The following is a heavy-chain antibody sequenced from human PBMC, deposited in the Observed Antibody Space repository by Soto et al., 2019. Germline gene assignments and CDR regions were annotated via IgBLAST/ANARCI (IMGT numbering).Heavy chain of an antibody. D-gene: IGHD6-13*01. Sequence: ASVKVSCKVSGYTLTELSMHWVRQAPGKGLEWMGGFDPEDGETIYAQKFQGRVTMTEDTSTDTAYMELSSLRSEDTAVYYCATAYSSPTKLDYWVQVTLVTVSS. CDR3: ATAYSSPTKLDY. V-gene: IGHV1-24*01. CDR1: GYTLTELS. CDR2: FDPEDGET. J-gene: IGHJ4*02.